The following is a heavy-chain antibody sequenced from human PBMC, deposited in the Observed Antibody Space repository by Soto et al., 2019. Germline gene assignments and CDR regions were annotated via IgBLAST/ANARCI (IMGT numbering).Heavy chain of an antibody. D-gene: IGHD4-17*01. CDR1: GFTFSSSA. CDR2: ITGSGGST. Sequence: EIQLLESGGGLVQPGGSLRLSCAASGFTFSSSAMTWVRQAPGKGLEYVAAITGSGGSTFYADSVKGRFSISRDNSGNTLFLQINSLRVEDTAMYYCGKGPMATVTYIDSWGQGTLVTVSS. J-gene: IGHJ4*02. CDR3: GKGPMATVTYIDS. V-gene: IGHV3-23*01.